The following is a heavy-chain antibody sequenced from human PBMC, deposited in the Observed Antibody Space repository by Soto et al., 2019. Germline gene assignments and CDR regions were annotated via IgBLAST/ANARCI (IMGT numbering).Heavy chain of an antibody. CDR3: AFPGKNMIVTHGPYY. J-gene: IGHJ4*02. D-gene: IGHD3-22*01. Sequence: EVQLLESGGGLVQPGGSLRLSCAASGFTFSSYAMSWVRQAPGKGLEWVSAISGSGGSTYYADSVKGRFTISRDNSKNTLYLQMNSLRAEDTAVYYSAFPGKNMIVTHGPYYWGQGTLVTVSS. CDR1: GFTFSSYA. V-gene: IGHV3-23*01. CDR2: ISGSGGST.